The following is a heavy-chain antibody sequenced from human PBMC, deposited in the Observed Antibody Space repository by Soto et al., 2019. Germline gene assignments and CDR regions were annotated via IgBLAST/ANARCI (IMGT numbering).Heavy chain of an antibody. CDR2: IIPIFGTT. CDR1: GGTFSSYT. D-gene: IGHD4-4*01. V-gene: IGHV1-69*13. J-gene: IGHJ6*02. Sequence: ASVKVSCKASGGTFSSYTMSWVRQAPGQGLEWMGGIIPIFGTTTYAHKFQGRVTITADESASTVYMELSSLRGEDTAVYYCARGALTTLAYYYGMDVWGQGTTVTVSS. CDR3: ARGALTTLAYYYGMDV.